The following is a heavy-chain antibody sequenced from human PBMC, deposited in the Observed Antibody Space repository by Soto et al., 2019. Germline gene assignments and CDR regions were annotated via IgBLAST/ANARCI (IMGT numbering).Heavy chain of an antibody. CDR1: GFTFSSYS. CDR2: ISSSSSTI. V-gene: IGHV3-48*01. D-gene: IGHD2-15*01. Sequence: EVQLVESGGGLVQPGGSLRLSCAASGFTFSSYSMNWVRQAPGKGLEWVSYISSSSSTIYYADSVKGRFTISRDNAKNSLYLQMNSLRAEDTAVYYCAREMNDIVVVVAATPVWFDPWDQGTLVTVSS. CDR3: AREMNDIVVVVAATPVWFDP. J-gene: IGHJ5*02.